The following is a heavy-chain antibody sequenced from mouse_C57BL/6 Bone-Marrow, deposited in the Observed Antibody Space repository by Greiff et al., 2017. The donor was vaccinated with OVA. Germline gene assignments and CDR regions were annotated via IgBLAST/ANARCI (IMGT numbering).Heavy chain of an antibody. CDR2: IDPSDSYT. CDR3: AMSPAYYSNYDYFDY. Sequence: VQLQQPGAELVKPGASVKLSCKASGYTFTSYWMQWVKQRPGQGLEWIGEIDPSDSYTNYNQKFKGKATLTVDTSSSTAYMQLSSLTSEDSAVYYCAMSPAYYSNYDYFDYWGQGTTLTVSS. CDR1: GYTFTSYW. J-gene: IGHJ2*01. V-gene: IGHV1-50*01. D-gene: IGHD2-5*01.